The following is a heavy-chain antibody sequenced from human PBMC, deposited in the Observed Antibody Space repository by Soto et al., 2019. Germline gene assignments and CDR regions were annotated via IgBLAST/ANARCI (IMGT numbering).Heavy chain of an antibody. CDR1: GGSISSSNW. CDR2: IYHSGST. Sequence: QVQLQESGPGLVKPSGTLSVTCAVSGGSISSSNWWNWVRQPPGKGLEWIGEIYHSGSTNYNPSRRSRVTISLDKSKNQGSLRVKSVTAADTAEYYCARAWPSVDSYGSGVMDVWGQGTTVTVSS. CDR3: ARAWPSVDSYGSGVMDV. D-gene: IGHD5-18*01. V-gene: IGHV4-4*02. J-gene: IGHJ6*02.